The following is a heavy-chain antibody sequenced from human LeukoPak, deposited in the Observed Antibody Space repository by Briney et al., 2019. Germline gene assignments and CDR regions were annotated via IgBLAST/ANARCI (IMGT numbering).Heavy chain of an antibody. Sequence: GGSLRLSCAASGFSFGDYGMSWVRQAPGKGLEWVSYISSRATAIYYADSVKGRFTISRDNAKNSLYLQMNSLRAEDTAVYYCARAKNWFDPWGQGTLVTVSS. CDR3: ARAKNWFDP. CDR2: ISSRATAI. CDR1: GFSFGDYG. V-gene: IGHV3-48*04. J-gene: IGHJ5*02.